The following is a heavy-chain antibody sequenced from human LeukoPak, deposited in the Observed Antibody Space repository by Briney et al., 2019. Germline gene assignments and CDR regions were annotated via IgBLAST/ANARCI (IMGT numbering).Heavy chain of an antibody. V-gene: IGHV1-46*01. J-gene: IGHJ3*02. CDR2: INPSGGST. Sequence: ASVKVSCKASGYTFTSYYMHWVRQAPGQGLEWMGIINPSGGSTSYAQKFQGRVTMTRDTSTSTVYMELSSLRSEDTAVYYCARDPSVVVVAAVSTTDAFDIWGQGAMVTVSS. CDR3: ARDPSVVVVAAVSTTDAFDI. D-gene: IGHD2-15*01. CDR1: GYTFTSYY.